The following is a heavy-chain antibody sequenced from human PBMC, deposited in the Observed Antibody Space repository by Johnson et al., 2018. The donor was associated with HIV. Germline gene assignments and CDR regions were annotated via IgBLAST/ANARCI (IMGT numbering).Heavy chain of an antibody. D-gene: IGHD5-18*01. CDR2: IYSGDTT. V-gene: IGHV3-66*01. CDR1: GFTVSSNY. CDR3: ARAYSYGVFDI. Sequence: VQLVESGGGLVQPGGSLRLSCAASGFTVSSNYMSWVRQAPGKGLEWVSVIYSGDTTYYADSVKDRFTISRDNSKNTLYLQMTSLRAEDTALYYCARAYSYGVFDIWGQGTMVTVSS. J-gene: IGHJ3*02.